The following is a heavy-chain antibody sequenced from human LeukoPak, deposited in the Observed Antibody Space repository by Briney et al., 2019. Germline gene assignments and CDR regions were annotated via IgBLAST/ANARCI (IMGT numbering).Heavy chain of an antibody. CDR3: ARHLASDDAFDI. J-gene: IGHJ3*02. CDR2: IYYSGST. Sequence: SETLSLTCTVSGGSISSSSYYWGWIRQPPGKGLEWIGCIYYSGSTYYNPSLKSRVTISVDTSKNQFSLKLSSVTAADTAVYYCARHLASDDAFDIWGQGTMVTVSS. CDR1: GGSISSSSYY. V-gene: IGHV4-39*01.